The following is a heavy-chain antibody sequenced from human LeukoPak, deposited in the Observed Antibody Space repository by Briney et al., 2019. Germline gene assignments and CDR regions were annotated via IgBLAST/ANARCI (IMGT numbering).Heavy chain of an antibody. CDR2: IRYDGSNK. Sequence: GGSLRLSCAASGFTFSSYGMHWVRQAPGKGLEWVAFIRYDGSNKYYAGSVKGRFTISRDNSKNTLYLQMNSLRAEDTAVYYCARDKHYYDSSGYSSWGQGTLVTVSS. CDR3: ARDKHYYDSSGYSS. V-gene: IGHV3-30*02. D-gene: IGHD3-22*01. CDR1: GFTFSSYG. J-gene: IGHJ5*02.